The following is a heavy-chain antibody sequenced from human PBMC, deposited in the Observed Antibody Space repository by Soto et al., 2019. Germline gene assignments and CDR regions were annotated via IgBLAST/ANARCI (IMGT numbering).Heavy chain of an antibody. Sequence: GASVKVSCKASGYTFTSYAMHWVRQAPGQRLEWMGWINAGNGNTKYSQKFQGRVTITRDTSASTAYMELSSLRSEDTAVYYCASEPPYSSSWSPSSSEPWGQGPLVTVSS. J-gene: IGHJ5*02. CDR3: ASEPPYSSSWSPSSSEP. V-gene: IGHV1-3*01. CDR1: GYTFTSYA. CDR2: INAGNGNT. D-gene: IGHD6-13*01.